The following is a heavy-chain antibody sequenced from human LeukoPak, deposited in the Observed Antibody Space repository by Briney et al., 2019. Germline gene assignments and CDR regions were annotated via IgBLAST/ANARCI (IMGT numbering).Heavy chain of an antibody. CDR3: ARVSGVVTAIEFDY. CDR1: GGSISSGGYS. D-gene: IGHD2-21*02. CDR2: SYHSGTT. V-gene: IGHV4-30-2*01. Sequence: SQTLSLTCAVSGGSISSGGYSWSWIRQPPGKGLEWIGYSYHSGTTYYNPSLKSRVTISVDRSKNQFSLKLSSVTAADTAVYYCARVSGVVTAIEFDYWGQGTLVTVSS. J-gene: IGHJ4*02.